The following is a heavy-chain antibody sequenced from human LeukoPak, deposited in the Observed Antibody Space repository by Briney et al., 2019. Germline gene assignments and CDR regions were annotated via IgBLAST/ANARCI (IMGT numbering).Heavy chain of an antibody. D-gene: IGHD3-22*01. Sequence: GGSLRLSCAASGFTFSRYWMSWVRQAPGKGLEWVASIRQDGSATYYVDSVKGRFTISRDNAKNSLYLQMNGLRAEDSAVYYCARDVLFTLIQVVIHHHPFDIWGQGTMVTVSS. CDR1: GFTFSRYW. CDR3: ARDVLFTLIQVVIHHHPFDI. V-gene: IGHV3-7*01. CDR2: IRQDGSAT. J-gene: IGHJ3*02.